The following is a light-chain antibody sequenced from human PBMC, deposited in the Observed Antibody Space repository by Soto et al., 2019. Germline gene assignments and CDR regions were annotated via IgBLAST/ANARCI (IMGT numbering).Light chain of an antibody. CDR2: AAS. CDR1: QGISSY. V-gene: IGKV1-9*01. CDR3: QQLNSYPPMYT. Sequence: DIPLTQSPSFLSASVGDRVTITCRARQGISSYLAWYQQKPGKAPKLLIYAASTLQSGVPSRFSGSGSGTEFTLTISSLQPEDFATYYCQQLNSYPPMYTFGQGTKLEIK. J-gene: IGKJ2*01.